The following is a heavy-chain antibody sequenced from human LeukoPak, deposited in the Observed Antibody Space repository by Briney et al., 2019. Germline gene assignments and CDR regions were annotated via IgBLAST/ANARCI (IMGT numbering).Heavy chain of an antibody. D-gene: IGHD6-13*01. CDR3: AKGLAAAANWFDP. CDR1: GFTFSSYG. V-gene: IGHV3-30*18. J-gene: IGHJ5*02. Sequence: PGGSLRLSCAASGFTFSSYGMHWVRQAPGKGLEWGAVISYDGSNKYYADSVKGRFTISRDNSKNTLYLQMNSLRAEDTAVYYCAKGLAAAANWFDPWGQGTLVTVSS. CDR2: ISYDGSNK.